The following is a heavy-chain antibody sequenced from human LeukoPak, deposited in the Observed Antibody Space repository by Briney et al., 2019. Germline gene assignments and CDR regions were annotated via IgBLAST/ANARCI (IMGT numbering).Heavy chain of an antibody. Sequence: ASVKVSCKASGYTFTSNYMHWVRQAPGQGLEWMGVIAPSSGTTSYAQKFQGRVTMTRDTSTSTLYMELSSLTSEDTAVYYCARASGSSAVPFDYWGQGTLVTVCS. CDR2: IAPSSGTT. CDR3: ARASGSSAVPFDY. D-gene: IGHD3-10*01. J-gene: IGHJ4*02. V-gene: IGHV1-46*01. CDR1: GYTFTSNY.